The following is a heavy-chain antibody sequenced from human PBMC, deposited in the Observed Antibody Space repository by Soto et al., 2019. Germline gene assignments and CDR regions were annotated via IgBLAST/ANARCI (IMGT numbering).Heavy chain of an antibody. CDR2: ISNDGSNK. J-gene: IGHJ4*02. Sequence: QVQLVESGGGVVQPGRSLRLSCAASGFTFSSHGMHWVRQAPGKGLEWGAVISNDGSNKYYADSVKGRFTISRDNSKNTLYLQMNSLRAEDTAVYYCAKEWVYDSSGWSFDYWGQGTLVTVSS. D-gene: IGHD3-22*01. CDR1: GFTFSSHG. CDR3: AKEWVYDSSGWSFDY. V-gene: IGHV3-30*18.